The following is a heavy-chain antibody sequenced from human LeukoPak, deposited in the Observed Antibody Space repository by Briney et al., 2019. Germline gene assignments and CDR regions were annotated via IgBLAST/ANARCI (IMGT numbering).Heavy chain of an antibody. CDR1: GGSISSYY. CDR2: IYYSGST. V-gene: IGHV4-59*12. CDR3: ARGLSWGDAFDI. J-gene: IGHJ3*02. Sequence: SETLSLTCTVSGGSISSYYWSWIRQPPGKGLEWIGYIYYSGSTNYNPSLKSRVTISVDTSKNQFSLKLSSVTAADTAVYYCARGLSWGDAFDIWGQGTMVTVSS. D-gene: IGHD3-16*01.